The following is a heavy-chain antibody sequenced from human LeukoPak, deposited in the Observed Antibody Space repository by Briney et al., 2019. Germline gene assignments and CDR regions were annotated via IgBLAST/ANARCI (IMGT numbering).Heavy chain of an antibody. D-gene: IGHD2-21*02. CDR2: INSDGSRT. V-gene: IGHV3-74*01. CDR3: ARDLDFCGGDCH. CDR1: GFTFSSYW. Sequence: PGGSLRLSCAASGFTFSSYWMHWVRQAPGKGLVRVSRINSDGSRTTYADSVKGRFTISRDNAKNTLYLQMNSLRAEDTAVYYCARDLDFCGGDCHWGQGTLVTVSS. J-gene: IGHJ4*02.